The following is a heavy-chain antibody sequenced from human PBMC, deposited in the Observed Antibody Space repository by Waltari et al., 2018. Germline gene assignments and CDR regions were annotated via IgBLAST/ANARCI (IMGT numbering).Heavy chain of an antibody. Sequence: QVQLQESGPGLVKPSGTLSLTCAVSGASVSSDNWWNWVRQAPGKGLEWIGEILHTGNTNYNPSLKSRVTIALDKSKNQCSLMMTSVTAADTAVYYCARALRGCSTSSCYLDPWGQGTLVAVSS. D-gene: IGHD2-2*01. CDR3: ARALRGCSTSSCYLDP. CDR2: ILHTGNT. V-gene: IGHV4-4*02. J-gene: IGHJ5*02. CDR1: GASVSSDNW.